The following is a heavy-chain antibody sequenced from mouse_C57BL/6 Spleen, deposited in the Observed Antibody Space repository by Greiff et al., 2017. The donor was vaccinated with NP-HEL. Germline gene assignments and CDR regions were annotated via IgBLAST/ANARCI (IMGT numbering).Heavy chain of an antibody. CDR3: ARRGSLWYFDV. V-gene: IGHV1-42*01. Sequence: EVQLQQSGPELVKPGASVKISCKASGYSFTGYYMNWVKQSPEKSLEWIGEINPSTGGTTYNQKFKAKATLTVDKSSSTAYMQLKSLTSEDSAVYYCARRGSLWYFDVWGTGTTVTVSS. D-gene: IGHD6-2*01. CDR2: INPSTGGT. J-gene: IGHJ1*03. CDR1: GYSFTGYY.